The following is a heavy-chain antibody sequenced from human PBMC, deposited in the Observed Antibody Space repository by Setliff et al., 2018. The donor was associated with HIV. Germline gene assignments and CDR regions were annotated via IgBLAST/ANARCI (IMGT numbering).Heavy chain of an antibody. Sequence: SGPTLVNPTQTLTLTCTFSGFSLSTSEVGVGWIRRPPGKALEWLALIYWNDDKRYSPSLKSRLTITKDTSKNQVVLTMTNMDPVDTATYYCVRKSIAARPVDYWGQGTLVTVSS. CDR3: VRKSIAARPVDY. CDR1: GFSLSTSEVG. D-gene: IGHD6-6*01. CDR2: IYWNDDK. J-gene: IGHJ4*02. V-gene: IGHV2-5*01.